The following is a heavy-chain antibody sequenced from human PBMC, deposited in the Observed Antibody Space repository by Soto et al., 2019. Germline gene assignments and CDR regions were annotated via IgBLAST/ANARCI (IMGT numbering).Heavy chain of an antibody. J-gene: IGHJ6*02. Sequence: SVKVSCKASGGTFSSYAISWVRQAPGQGLEWMGGIIPIFGTANYAQKFQGRVTITADESTSTAYMELSSLRSEDTAVYYCAGWYVLVPAAKGYYYGMDVWGQGTTVTGLL. D-gene: IGHD2-2*01. CDR1: GGTFSSYA. CDR3: AGWYVLVPAAKGYYYGMDV. CDR2: IIPIFGTA. V-gene: IGHV1-69*13.